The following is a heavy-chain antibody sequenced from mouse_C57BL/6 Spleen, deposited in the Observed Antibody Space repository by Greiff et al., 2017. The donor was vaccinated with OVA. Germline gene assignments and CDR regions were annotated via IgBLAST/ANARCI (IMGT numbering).Heavy chain of an antibody. CDR1: GYTFTDYY. CDR2: INPNNGGT. V-gene: IGHV1-26*01. Sequence: VQLQQSGPELVKPGASVKISCKASGYTFTDYYMNWVKQSHGKSLEWIGDINPNNGGTSYNQKFKGKATLTVDKSSSTAYMELRSLTSEDSAVYYCASQSEYFDYWGQGTTLTVSS. J-gene: IGHJ2*01. CDR3: ASQSEYFDY.